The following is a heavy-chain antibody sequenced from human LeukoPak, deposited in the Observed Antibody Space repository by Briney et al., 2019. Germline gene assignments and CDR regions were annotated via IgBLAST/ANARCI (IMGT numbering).Heavy chain of an antibody. CDR2: INTNTGNP. Sequence: ASVKVSCKASGYTFTSYAMNWVRQAPGQGLEWMGWINTNTGNPTYAQGFPGRFVFSLDTSVSTAYLQISSLKAEDTAVYYCARDESSYYYDSSGYYRLFDYWGQGTLVTVSS. V-gene: IGHV7-4-1*02. CDR1: GYTFTSYA. D-gene: IGHD3-22*01. CDR3: ARDESSYYYDSSGYYRLFDY. J-gene: IGHJ4*02.